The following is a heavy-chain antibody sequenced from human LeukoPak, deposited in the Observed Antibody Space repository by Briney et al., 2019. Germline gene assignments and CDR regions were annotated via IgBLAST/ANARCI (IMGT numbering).Heavy chain of an antibody. CDR3: AKEGQQLVGYYFDY. J-gene: IGHJ4*02. V-gene: IGHV3-30*18. Sequence: GRSPRLSCAASGFTFSSYGMHWVRQAPGKGLEWVAVISYDGSNKYYADSVKGRFTISRDNSKNTLYLQMNSLRAEDTAVYYCAKEGQQLVGYYFDYWGQGTLVTVSS. CDR2: ISYDGSNK. D-gene: IGHD6-13*01. CDR1: GFTFSSYG.